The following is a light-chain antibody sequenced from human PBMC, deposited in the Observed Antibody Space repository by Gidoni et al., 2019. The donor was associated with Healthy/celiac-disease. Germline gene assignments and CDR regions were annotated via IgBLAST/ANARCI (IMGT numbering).Light chain of an antibody. J-gene: IGKJ4*01. CDR3: QQANSHLALT. CDR2: YAF. Sequence: DIRLTKSPSFLSASVGDRVTITCRASQDIGSHIAWYQQKPGKAPKLLIYYAFILQSGVPSRFSGSGSGTEFSLTISSLQPGDFATYYCQQANSHLALTFGGGTKVDI. CDR1: QDIGSH. V-gene: IGKV1-9*01.